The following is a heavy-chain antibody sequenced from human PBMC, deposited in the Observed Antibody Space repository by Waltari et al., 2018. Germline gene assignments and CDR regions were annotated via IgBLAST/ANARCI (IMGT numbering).Heavy chain of an antibody. V-gene: IGHV3-30*02. CDR1: GFTFSSYG. J-gene: IGHJ4*02. Sequence: QVQLVESGGGVVQPGGSLRLSCAASGFTFSSYGMHWVRQAPGKGLEWVAFIRYDGSNKYYADSVKGRFTISRDNSKNTLYLQMNSLRAEDTAVYYCANHLGGSYYPFDYWGQGTLVTVSS. CDR3: ANHLGGSYYPFDY. D-gene: IGHD1-26*01. CDR2: IRYDGSNK.